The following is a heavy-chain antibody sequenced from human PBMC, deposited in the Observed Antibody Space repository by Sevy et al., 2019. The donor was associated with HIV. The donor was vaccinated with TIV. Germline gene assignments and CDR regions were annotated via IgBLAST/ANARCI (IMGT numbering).Heavy chain of an antibody. Sequence: GGSLRLSCAASGFTFSKYSMSWVRQPPGKGLEWVSTLSFGCGEINYPHSVKGRFTISRDNSKSSVYLQMNNLRPEDTAVYYCAREGCTKPHDYWGQGTLVTVSS. CDR2: LSFGCGEI. CDR1: GFTFSKYS. J-gene: IGHJ4*02. V-gene: IGHV3-23*01. CDR3: AREGCTKPHDY. D-gene: IGHD2-8*01.